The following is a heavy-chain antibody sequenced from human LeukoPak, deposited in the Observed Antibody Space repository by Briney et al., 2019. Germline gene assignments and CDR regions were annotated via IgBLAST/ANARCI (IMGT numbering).Heavy chain of an antibody. CDR1: GFTFSSYA. D-gene: IGHD1-26*01. CDR3: AREAGATNG. CDR2: ISGSGGST. Sequence: PGGSLRLSCAASGFTFSSYAMSWVRQAPGKGLEWVSAISGSGGSTYYADSVKGRFTISRDNAKSSLYLQMNYLRAEDTAVYYCAREAGATNGWGQGTLVTVSS. J-gene: IGHJ4*02. V-gene: IGHV3-23*01.